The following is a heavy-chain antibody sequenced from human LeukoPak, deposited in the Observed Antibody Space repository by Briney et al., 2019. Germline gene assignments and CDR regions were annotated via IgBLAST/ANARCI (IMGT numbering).Heavy chain of an antibody. V-gene: IGHV3-30*04. D-gene: IGHD2-2*01. CDR2: ISYDGSNK. CDR1: GFTFSSYA. J-gene: IGHJ3*02. Sequence: GRSLRLSCAASGFTFSSYAMHWVRRAPGKGVEWVALISYDGSNKYYADSVKGRFTISRDNSKNTLYLQMNSLRAEDTAVYYCARDSHQLPANDAFDIWGQGTMVTVSS. CDR3: ARDSHQLPANDAFDI.